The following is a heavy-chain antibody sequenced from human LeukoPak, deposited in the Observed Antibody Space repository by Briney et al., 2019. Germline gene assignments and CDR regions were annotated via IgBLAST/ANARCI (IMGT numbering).Heavy chain of an antibody. Sequence: GGSLRLSCAASGFTFSSYSMNWVRQAPGKGLEWVSYISSSSSTIYYADSVKGQFTISRDNAKNSLYLQMNSLRAEDTAVYYCARDNGFWSGYYPNYWGQGTLVTVSS. CDR1: GFTFSSYS. CDR2: ISSSSSTI. D-gene: IGHD3-3*01. J-gene: IGHJ4*02. V-gene: IGHV3-48*04. CDR3: ARDNGFWSGYYPNY.